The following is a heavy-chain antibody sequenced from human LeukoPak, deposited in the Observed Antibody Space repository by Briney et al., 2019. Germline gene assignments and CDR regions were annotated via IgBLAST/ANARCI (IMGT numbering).Heavy chain of an antibody. D-gene: IGHD5-12*01. CDR2: ISSRSSYI. CDR1: GFNFSSYS. V-gene: IGHV3-21*01. Sequence: PGGALRLSCAASGFNFSSYSMNWVRPAAGKGLEWVSSISSRSSYIYYADTVKGRFTISRDNAKNSLYLQMNSLRAEDTAVYYCARVYSGYDPYYFDYWGEGTQIADSS. J-gene: IGHJ4*02. CDR3: ARVYSGYDPYYFDY.